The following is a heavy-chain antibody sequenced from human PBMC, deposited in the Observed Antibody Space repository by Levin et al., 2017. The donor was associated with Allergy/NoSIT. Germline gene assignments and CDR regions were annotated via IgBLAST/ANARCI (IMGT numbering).Heavy chain of an antibody. D-gene: IGHD1-20*01. J-gene: IGHJ4*02. Sequence: GESLKISCAASGFTFSSYWMSWVRQAPGKGLEWVANIKQDGSEKYYVDSVKGRFTISRDNAKNSLYLQMNSLRAEDTAVYYCARDLNWNDGGEFDYWGQGTLVTVSS. CDR3: ARDLNWNDGGEFDY. CDR2: IKQDGSEK. CDR1: GFTFSSYW. V-gene: IGHV3-7*01.